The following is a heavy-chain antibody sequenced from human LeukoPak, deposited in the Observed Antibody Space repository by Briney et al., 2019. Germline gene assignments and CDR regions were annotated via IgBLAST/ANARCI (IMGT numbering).Heavy chain of an antibody. J-gene: IGHJ4*02. CDR3: ARLPKEDDYGDYGGY. D-gene: IGHD4-17*01. CDR1: GGSISSSSYY. V-gene: IGHV4-39*07. CDR2: IYYSGST. Sequence: SETLSLTCTVSGGSISSSSYYWGWIRQPPGKGLEWIGSIYYSGSTYYNPSLKSRVTISVDTSKNQFSLKLSSVTAADTAVYYCARLPKEDDYGDYGGYWGQGTLVTVSS.